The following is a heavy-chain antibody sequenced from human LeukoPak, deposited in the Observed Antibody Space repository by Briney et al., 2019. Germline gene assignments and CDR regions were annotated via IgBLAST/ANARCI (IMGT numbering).Heavy chain of an antibody. CDR1: GYSFTSYW. Sequence: GESLKISCKGSGYSFTSYWIGWVRQMPGKGLEWMGIIYPSDSDTRYSPSFQGQVTISADKSISTAYLQWSSLKASDTAMYYCARGKIQLWLQTVTWGQGTLVTVSS. CDR2: IYPSDSDT. D-gene: IGHD5-18*01. V-gene: IGHV5-51*01. J-gene: IGHJ5*02. CDR3: ARGKIQLWLQTVT.